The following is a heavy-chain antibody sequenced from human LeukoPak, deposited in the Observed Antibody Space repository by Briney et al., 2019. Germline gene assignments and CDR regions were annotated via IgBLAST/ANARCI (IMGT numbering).Heavy chain of an antibody. CDR2: IGTAGGT. V-gene: IGHV3-13*01. Sequence: GGSLRLSCAASGFTFSSYDMHWVRQAPGKGLEWVSAIGTAGGTYYPGSVKGQFNIHRETAKNSLYLQRNSLRAGDAAVYYCARGLSFDYWGQGTLVTVSS. D-gene: IGHD5/OR15-5a*01. CDR3: ARGLSFDY. J-gene: IGHJ4*02. CDR1: GFTFSSYD.